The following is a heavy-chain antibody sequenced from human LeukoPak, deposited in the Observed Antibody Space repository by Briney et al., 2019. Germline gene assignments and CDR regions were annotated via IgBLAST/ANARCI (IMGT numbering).Heavy chain of an antibody. CDR2: IILIFGTA. CDR3: ARDSRTYYYDSSGVYYFDY. Sequence: ASVKVSCKASGGTFSSYAISWVRQAPGQGLEWMGGIILIFGTANYAQKFQGRVTITADESTSTAYMELSSLRSEDTAVYYCARDSRTYYYDSSGVYYFDYWGQGTLVTVSS. J-gene: IGHJ4*02. CDR1: GGTFSSYA. D-gene: IGHD3-22*01. V-gene: IGHV1-69*13.